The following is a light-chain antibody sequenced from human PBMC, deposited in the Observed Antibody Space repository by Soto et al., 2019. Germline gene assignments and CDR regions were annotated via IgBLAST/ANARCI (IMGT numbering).Light chain of an antibody. CDR3: HPYNNWS. CDR2: GAS. J-gene: IGKJ5*01. Sequence: EILMTQFPATLSASPGESATLSCRASQRVRSTLAWYPQPPGQAPRLLIYGASARATGIPARFSGRGCGTEFSRLMRSQQSKDFAVEYCHPYNNWSFGQGTRLVI. V-gene: IGKV3-15*01. CDR1: QRVRST.